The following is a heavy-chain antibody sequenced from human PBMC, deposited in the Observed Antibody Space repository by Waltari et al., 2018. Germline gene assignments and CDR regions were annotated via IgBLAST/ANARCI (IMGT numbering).Heavy chain of an antibody. Sequence: QLQLQESGPRLLKPSETLSLTCTVSGGSASSSSHSWGWIRQPPGRDRAGIGSICYPGTTNYTPSFESRLTISIDPSKNQFSLKLTSVTAADTAVYYCTKRTALDGMDVWGQGATVTVSS. CDR2: ICYPGTT. CDR3: TKRTALDGMDV. V-gene: IGHV4-39*01. CDR1: GGSASSSSHS. D-gene: IGHD5-18*01. J-gene: IGHJ6*02.